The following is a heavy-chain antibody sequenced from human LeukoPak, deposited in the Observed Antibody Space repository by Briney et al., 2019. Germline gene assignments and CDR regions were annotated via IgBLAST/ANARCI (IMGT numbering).Heavy chain of an antibody. CDR3: ARVGSGRYYTPFDS. J-gene: IGHJ4*02. CDR2: ISYDGSNK. CDR1: GFIFSSYA. Sequence: GGSLRLSCAASGFIFSSYAMHWVRQAPGEGLEWVAVISYDGSNKYYADSAKGRFTISRDNSENTLYLQMNSLRTEDTAVYYCARVGSGRYYTPFDSWGQGILVTVSS. D-gene: IGHD1-26*01. V-gene: IGHV3-30-3*01.